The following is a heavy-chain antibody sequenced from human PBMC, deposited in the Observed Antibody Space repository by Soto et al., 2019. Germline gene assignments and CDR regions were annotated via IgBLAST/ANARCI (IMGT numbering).Heavy chain of an antibody. V-gene: IGHV3-30*18. CDR3: EKIRAGSSWYEGDS. Sequence: QVHLVESGGAVVQPGMSLRLSCAASVFTFTSYGMQWVRQAPGKGLEWVAVISNDGSIQYYADSVKGQFTISRDNSKRTLHLQMNSLRPEDTALFFFEKIRAGSSWYEGDSWCQGTLVGVSS. CDR2: ISNDGSIQ. D-gene: IGHD6-13*01. J-gene: IGHJ5*01. CDR1: VFTFTSYG.